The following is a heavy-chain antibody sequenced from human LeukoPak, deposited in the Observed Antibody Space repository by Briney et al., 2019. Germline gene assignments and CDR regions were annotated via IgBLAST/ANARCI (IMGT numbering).Heavy chain of an antibody. D-gene: IGHD3-10*01. J-gene: IGHJ4*02. CDR2: ISAYNGNT. CDR1: GYTFTNYG. Sequence: GASVKVSCKASGYTFTNYGISWVRQAPGQGLEWMGWISAYNGNTNYAQKLQGRVTMTTDTSTSTAFMQLRSLRSDDTAVYYCARDLSGSGSYYNLWGQGTLVTVSS. CDR3: ARDLSGSGSYYNL. V-gene: IGHV1-18*01.